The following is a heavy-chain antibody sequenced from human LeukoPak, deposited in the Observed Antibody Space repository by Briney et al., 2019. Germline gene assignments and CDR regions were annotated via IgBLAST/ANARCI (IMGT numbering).Heavy chain of an antibody. CDR1: GGSISSYY. D-gene: IGHD4-23*01. V-gene: IGHV4-59*01. J-gene: IGHJ4*02. CDR2: IYYGGST. CDR3: ARDLNYGGNSYFDY. Sequence: SETLSLTCTVSGGSISSYYWSWIRQPPGKGLEWIGYIYYGGSTNYNPSLKSRVTISVDTSKNQFSLKLSSVTAADTAVYYCARDLNYGGNSYFDYWGQGTLVTVSP.